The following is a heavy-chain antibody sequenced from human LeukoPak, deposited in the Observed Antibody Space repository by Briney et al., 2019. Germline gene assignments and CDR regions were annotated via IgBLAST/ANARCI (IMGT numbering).Heavy chain of an antibody. J-gene: IGHJ5*02. CDR2: IYYSGST. Sequence: SETLSLTCTVSGGSISSSSYYWGWIRQTPGKGLEWIGSIYYSGSTYYNPSLKSRVTISVDTSKNQFSLKLSSVTAADTAVYYCARQPSYGDYARFWFYPWGQGTLVTVSS. V-gene: IGHV4-39*01. D-gene: IGHD4-17*01. CDR3: ARQPSYGDYARFWFYP. CDR1: GGSISSSSYY.